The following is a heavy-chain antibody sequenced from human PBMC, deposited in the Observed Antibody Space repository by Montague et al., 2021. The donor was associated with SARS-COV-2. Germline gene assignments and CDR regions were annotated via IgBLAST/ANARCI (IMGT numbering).Heavy chain of an antibody. Sequence: SETLSLTCTVPGGSIGSSSYYWVWIRQPPGKGLEWIGSIYYSGNTDYNPSLKSRVTISLDTSKNQFSLKLSSVTAADTAVYYCTRPLFYYDSSGEGGDYWGQGTLVTVSS. J-gene: IGHJ4*02. CDR1: GGSIGSSSYY. CDR2: IYYSGNT. CDR3: TRPLFYYDSSGEGGDY. D-gene: IGHD3-22*01. V-gene: IGHV4-39*01.